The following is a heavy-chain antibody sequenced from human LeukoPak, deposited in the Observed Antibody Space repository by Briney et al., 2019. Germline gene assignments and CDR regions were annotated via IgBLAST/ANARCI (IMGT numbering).Heavy chain of an antibody. CDR1: GFTFSSYG. D-gene: IGHD2-2*01. J-gene: IGHJ4*02. CDR2: IWYDGSNK. CDR3: ARVFSEPDRALGVVVPAPLDY. V-gene: IGHV3-33*01. Sequence: GRSLRLSCAASGFTFSSYGMHWVRQAPGKGLEWVAVIWYDGSNKYYADSVKGRFTISRDNSKNTLYLQMNSLRAEDTAVYYCARVFSEPDRALGVVVPAPLDYWGQGTLVTVSS.